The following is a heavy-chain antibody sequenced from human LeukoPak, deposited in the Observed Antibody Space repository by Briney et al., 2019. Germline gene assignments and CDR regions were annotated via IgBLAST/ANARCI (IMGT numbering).Heavy chain of an antibody. D-gene: IGHD3-22*01. Sequence: ASVKVSFKASVYTFTVYYMHWVRQAPGQGLEGMGWINPNSGGTNYSQKFQGRVTMTRDTAISTAYMELSRLRSEATAVYYCAAYYYDSSGYSVFDYWGQGTLVTVSS. J-gene: IGHJ4*02. V-gene: IGHV1-2*02. CDR1: VYTFTVYY. CDR3: AAYYYDSSGYSVFDY. CDR2: INPNSGGT.